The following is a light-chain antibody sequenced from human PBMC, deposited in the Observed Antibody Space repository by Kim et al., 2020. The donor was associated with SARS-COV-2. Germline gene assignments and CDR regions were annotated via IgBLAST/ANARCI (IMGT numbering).Light chain of an antibody. CDR3: NSRDSSGNLV. CDR1: SLRSYY. CDR2: GKN. V-gene: IGLV3-19*01. Sequence: VALGETVRITCQGDSLRSYYASWYQQKPGQAPVLVIYGKNNRPSGIPDRFSGSSSGNTASLTITGAQAEDEADYYCNSRDSSGNLVFGGGTKLTVL. J-gene: IGLJ2*01.